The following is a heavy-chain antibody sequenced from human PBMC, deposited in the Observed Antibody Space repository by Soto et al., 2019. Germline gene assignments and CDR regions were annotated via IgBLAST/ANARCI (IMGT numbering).Heavy chain of an antibody. CDR2: ISGSGGST. V-gene: IGHV3-23*01. D-gene: IGHD6-13*01. Sequence: EVQLLESGGGLVQPGGSLRLSCAASGFTFSSYAMSWVRQAPGKGLEWVSAISGSGGSTYYADSVKGRFTISRDNSKNTLYLQMNSLRAEDTAAYYCAKEGDGQQLVFYYFDYWGQGTLVTVSS. CDR1: GFTFSSYA. CDR3: AKEGDGQQLVFYYFDY. J-gene: IGHJ4*02.